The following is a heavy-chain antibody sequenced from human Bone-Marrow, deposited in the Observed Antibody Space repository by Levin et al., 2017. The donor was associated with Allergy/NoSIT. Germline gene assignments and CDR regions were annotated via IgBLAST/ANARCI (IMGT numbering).Heavy chain of an antibody. V-gene: IGHV1-24*01. CDR3: ATTYPTYYDSSVYPT. D-gene: IGHD3-22*01. CDR2: FNPEEGQR. CDR1: GYTLTELS. Sequence: ASVKVSCKVSGYTLTELSIHWVRQAPGKGLEWMGSFNPEEGQRFYAQEFQGRVTMTEDAFTDTAYMEVTSLRSEDTAVYYCATTYPTYYDSSVYPTWGRGTLVTVSS. J-gene: IGHJ2*01.